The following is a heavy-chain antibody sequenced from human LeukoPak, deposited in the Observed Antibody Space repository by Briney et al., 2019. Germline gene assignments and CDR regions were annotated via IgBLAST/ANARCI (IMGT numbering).Heavy chain of an antibody. CDR1: GGSISSNSYY. J-gene: IGHJ4*02. CDR3: ARDGRGYSYGRLFDY. Sequence: SETLSLTCAVSGGSISSNSYYWGWIRQPPGKGLEWIGSIYYSGSTYYNPSLKSRVTISVDTSKNQFSLKLSSVTAADTAVYYCARDGRGYSYGRLFDYWGQGTLVTVSS. CDR2: IYYSGST. V-gene: IGHV4-39*07. D-gene: IGHD5-18*01.